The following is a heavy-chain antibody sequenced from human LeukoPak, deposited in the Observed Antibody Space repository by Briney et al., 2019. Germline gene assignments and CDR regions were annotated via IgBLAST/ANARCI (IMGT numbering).Heavy chain of an antibody. CDR2: INPNSGDT. CDR1: GYTFTDYY. Sequence: ASVKVSCKASGYTFTDYYMHWVRQAPGQGLEWMGRINPNSGDTNYAQKFQGRVTMTRDTSISTAYMELSRLGFDDTAVYYCASISEVWSGYYTVHFDYWGQGTLVTVSS. V-gene: IGHV1-2*02. J-gene: IGHJ4*02. CDR3: ASISEVWSGYYTVHFDY. D-gene: IGHD3-3*01.